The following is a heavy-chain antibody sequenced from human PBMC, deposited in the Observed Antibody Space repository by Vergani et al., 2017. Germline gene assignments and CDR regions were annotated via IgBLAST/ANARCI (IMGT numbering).Heavy chain of an antibody. CDR2: IFYSGTT. V-gene: IGHV4-31*11. CDR3: ARVDTQVPATSHFYYMDV. CDR1: GGSISSGDHC. J-gene: IGHJ6*03. Sequence: QVQLQQWGAGVVKPSQTLSLTCAVSGGSISSGDHCWTWIRQRPGKGLEWIGYIFYSGTTYDNPSLRSRLTISVDTSQNQFSLKLRSVTAADTAVYYCARVDTQVPATSHFYYMDVWGKGP. D-gene: IGHD6-25*01.